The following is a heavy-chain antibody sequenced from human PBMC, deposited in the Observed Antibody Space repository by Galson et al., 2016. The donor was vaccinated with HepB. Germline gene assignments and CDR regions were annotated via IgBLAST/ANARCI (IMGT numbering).Heavy chain of an antibody. V-gene: IGHV3-73*01. Sequence: SLRLSCAASGFTFSGSAMHWVRQASGKGLEWVGRIRSKANNYATAYAASVKGRFTIPRDDSKNTAYLQMNSLKTEDTAVYYCTTRGRGYYYDSSFDYWGQGTLVTVSS. CDR1: GFTFSGSA. D-gene: IGHD3-22*01. CDR3: TTRGRGYYYDSSFDY. CDR2: IRSKANNYAT. J-gene: IGHJ4*02.